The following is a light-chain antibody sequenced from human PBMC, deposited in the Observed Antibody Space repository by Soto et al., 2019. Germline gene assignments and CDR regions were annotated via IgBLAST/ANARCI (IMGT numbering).Light chain of an antibody. CDR3: QQYDNLPLT. CDR1: QDIANY. J-gene: IGKJ4*01. CDR2: DAS. V-gene: IGKV1-33*01. Sequence: DIQMTQSPSSLSASVGDRVTITCQASQDIANYFNWYQQKAGRAPKFLIYDASNLETGVPSRFSGSGSGTDFTLTISSLQPEDIATYYCQQYDNLPLTFGGGTKVEIK.